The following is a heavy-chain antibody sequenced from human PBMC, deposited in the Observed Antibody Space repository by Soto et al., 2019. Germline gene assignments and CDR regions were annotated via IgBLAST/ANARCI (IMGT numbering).Heavy chain of an antibody. Sequence: GGSLRLSCAASGFTFDTYALNWVRQAPGKGLEWVSAIGSSGSTYYADSVKGRFTISRDTPKKTLYLQMNSLRVEDTAKYYCAKGFRSLEWFSLAPFDYWGQGALVPVSS. J-gene: IGHJ4*02. D-gene: IGHD3-3*01. CDR2: IGSSGST. CDR1: GFTFDTYA. V-gene: IGHV3-23*01. CDR3: AKGFRSLEWFSLAPFDY.